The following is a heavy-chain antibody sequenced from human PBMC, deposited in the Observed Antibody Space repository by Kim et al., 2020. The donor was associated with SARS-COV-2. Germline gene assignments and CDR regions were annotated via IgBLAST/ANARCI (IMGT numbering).Heavy chain of an antibody. V-gene: IGHV3-23*01. D-gene: IGHD6-13*01. CDR3: AKKAVRQQLVLGDSEVAWFDP. Sequence: GGSLRLSCAASGFTFSSYAMSWVRQAPGKGLEWVSAISGSGGSTYYADSVKGRFTISRDNSKNTLYLQMNSLRAEDTAVYYCAKKAVRQQLVLGDSEVAWFDPWGQGTLVTVSS. CDR1: GFTFSSYA. J-gene: IGHJ5*02. CDR2: ISGSGGST.